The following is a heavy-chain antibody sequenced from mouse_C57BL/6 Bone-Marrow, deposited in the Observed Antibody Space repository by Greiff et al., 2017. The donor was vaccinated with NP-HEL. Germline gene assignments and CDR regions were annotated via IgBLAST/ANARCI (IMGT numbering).Heavy chain of an antibody. J-gene: IGHJ3*01. Sequence: VQLQQSGAELARPGASVKLSCKASGYTFTSYGISWVKQRTGQGLEWIGEIYPRSGNTYYNEKFKGKATLTADKSSSTAYMELRSLTSEDSAVYFCARDELAWFAYWGQGTLVTVSA. D-gene: IGHD4-1*01. V-gene: IGHV1-81*01. CDR1: GYTFTSYG. CDR3: ARDELAWFAY. CDR2: IYPRSGNT.